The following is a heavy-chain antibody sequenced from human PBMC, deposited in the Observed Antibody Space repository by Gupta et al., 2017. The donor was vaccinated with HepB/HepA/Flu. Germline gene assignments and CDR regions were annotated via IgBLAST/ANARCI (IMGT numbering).Heavy chain of an antibody. D-gene: IGHD1-1*01. CDR3: TRPGYNWNDDVYMDV. CDR2: IRSKANSYAT. CDR1: GFTFSGSA. J-gene: IGHJ6*03. Sequence: EVQLVESGGGLVQPGGSLKLSCAASGFTFSGSAMHWVRQASGKGLEWVGRIRSKANSYATAYAASVKGRFTISRDDSKNTAYLQMNSLKTEDTAVYYCTRPGYNWNDDVYMDVWGKGTTVTVSS. V-gene: IGHV3-73*02.